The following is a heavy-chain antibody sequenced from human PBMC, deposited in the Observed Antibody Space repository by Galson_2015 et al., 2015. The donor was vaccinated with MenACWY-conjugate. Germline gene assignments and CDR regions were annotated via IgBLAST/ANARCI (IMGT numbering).Heavy chain of an antibody. CDR1: GFTFSSNS. CDR2: ISSSGSTM. D-gene: IGHD5-12*01. V-gene: IGHV3-48*04. J-gene: IGHJ4*02. Sequence: SLRLSCAASGFTFSSNSMKWVRQAPGKGLEWVSYISSSGSTMYYADSVKGRFTISRDNAKNSLYLQMNSLKASDTAMYYCAKFRGGFNSGWAFDSWGQGTLVTVSS. CDR3: AKFRGGFNSGWAFDS.